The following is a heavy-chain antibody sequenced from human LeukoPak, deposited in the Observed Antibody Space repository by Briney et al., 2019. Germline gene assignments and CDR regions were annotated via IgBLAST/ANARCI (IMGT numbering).Heavy chain of an antibody. CDR1: GFTVSSYA. J-gene: IGHJ4*02. V-gene: IGHV3-23*01. CDR2: ISTSGGST. CDR3: AKDGHGSGSYYPRTKYYFDY. D-gene: IGHD3-10*01. Sequence: GGSLRLSCAASGFTVSSYAMNWVRQAPGKGLEWVATISTSGGSTYYADFVKGRFTISRDNSKNTLYLQMNSLRAEDTAVYYCAKDGHGSGSYYPRTKYYFDYWGQGTLVTVSS.